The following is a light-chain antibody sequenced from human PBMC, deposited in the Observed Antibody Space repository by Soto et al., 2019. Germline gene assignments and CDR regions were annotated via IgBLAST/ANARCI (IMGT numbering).Light chain of an antibody. CDR1: SNNY. V-gene: IGLV2-11*01. CDR3: CSYSGTYTEVV. CDR2: DVT. Sequence: QSALTQPRSVSGSPGQSVTISCTGISNNYVSWYQQHPGKVPKVIVYDVTLRPSGVSDRFSGSRSGNTASLAISGLRAEDEDAYYCCSYSGTYTEVVCGGGTKVTVL. J-gene: IGLJ2*01.